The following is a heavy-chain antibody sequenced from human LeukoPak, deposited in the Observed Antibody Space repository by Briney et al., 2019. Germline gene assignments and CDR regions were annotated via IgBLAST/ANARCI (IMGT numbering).Heavy chain of an antibody. CDR3: ARARTYYDFWSGFRPYYTDV. Sequence: NSSETLSLTCAVYGGSFSGYYWSWIRQPPGKGLEWIGEINHSGSTNYNPSLKSRVTISVDTSKNQFSLKLSSVTAADTAVYYCARARTYYDFWSGFRPYYTDVWGKGTTVTVSS. J-gene: IGHJ6*03. D-gene: IGHD3-3*01. CDR1: GGSFSGYY. V-gene: IGHV4-34*01. CDR2: INHSGST.